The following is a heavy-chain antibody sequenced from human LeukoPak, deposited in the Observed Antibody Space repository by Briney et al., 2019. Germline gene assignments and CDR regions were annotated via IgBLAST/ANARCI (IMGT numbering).Heavy chain of an antibody. CDR1: GFTFSSYA. J-gene: IGHJ4*02. Sequence: GGSLRLSCAGSGFTFSSYAMSWVRQAPGKGLEWVSVISGSGGSTYYADSVKGRFTISRDNSKNTLYLQMTSLRAEDTAVYFCAKYQNLGYCSATRCSNFDYWGQGTLVTVSS. D-gene: IGHD2-2*01. CDR3: AKYQNLGYCSATRCSNFDY. CDR2: ISGSGGST. V-gene: IGHV3-23*01.